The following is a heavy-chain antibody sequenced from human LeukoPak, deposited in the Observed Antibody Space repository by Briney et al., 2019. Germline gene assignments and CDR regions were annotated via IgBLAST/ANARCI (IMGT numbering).Heavy chain of an antibody. J-gene: IGHJ6*04. CDR2: TWPDGSKK. Sequence: GRSLRLSCATSGFSFSTYGMHWVRQAPGKVPEWVAVTWPDGSKKYYADSVKGRFTISRDNSKSTLYLQMNSLRGEDTAVYYCVRGKGSTNVWGKGTTVTVSS. CDR3: VRGKGSTNV. CDR1: GFSFSTYG. V-gene: IGHV3-33*01. D-gene: IGHD2-2*01.